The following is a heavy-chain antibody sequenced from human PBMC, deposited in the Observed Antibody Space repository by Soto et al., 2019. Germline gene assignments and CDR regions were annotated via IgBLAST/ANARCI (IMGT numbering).Heavy chain of an antibody. Sequence: SETLSLTCAVSGGSISSGGYSWSWIRQPPGKCLEWIGYIYYSGSTYYNPSLKSRVTISVDKSKNQFSLKLSSVTAADTAVYYCASVPEIAAAGTRYFDYWGQGTLVTVSS. CDR3: ASVPEIAAAGTRYFDY. CDR1: GGSISSGGYS. CDR2: IYYSGST. D-gene: IGHD6-13*01. V-gene: IGHV4-30-2*05. J-gene: IGHJ4*02.